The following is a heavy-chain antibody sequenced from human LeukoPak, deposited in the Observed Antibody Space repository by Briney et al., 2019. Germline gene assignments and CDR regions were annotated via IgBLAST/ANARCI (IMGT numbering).Heavy chain of an antibody. J-gene: IGHJ4*02. D-gene: IGHD5-18*01. V-gene: IGHV1-2*02. CDR1: GYTFTGYY. CDR3: AREGGGYSYCPFDY. CDR2: INPNSGGT. Sequence: GASVKVSCKASGYTFTGYYMHWVRQAPGQGLEWMGWINPNSGGTNYAQKFQGRVTMTRDTSISTAYMELSRLRSDDTAVYYCAREGGGYSYCPFDYWGQGTLVTVSS.